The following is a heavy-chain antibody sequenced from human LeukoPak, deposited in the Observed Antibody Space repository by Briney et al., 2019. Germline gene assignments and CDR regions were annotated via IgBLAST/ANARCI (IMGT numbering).Heavy chain of an antibody. J-gene: IGHJ4*02. Sequence: GGSLSLSCTASGWRFSSYWMSWVRQTPGKGLELVANINQDGSVTHYVDSLKGRCTISRDNPINPLYLEISGPRADDTALYYCARDPGFSSFDLWGQGTLVTVSS. CDR3: ARDPGFSSFDL. V-gene: IGHV3-7*01. D-gene: IGHD6-19*01. CDR2: INQDGSVT. CDR1: GWRFSSYW.